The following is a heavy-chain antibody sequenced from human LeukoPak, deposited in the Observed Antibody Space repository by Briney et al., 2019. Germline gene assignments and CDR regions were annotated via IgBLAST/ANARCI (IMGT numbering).Heavy chain of an antibody. CDR1: GFTFSNHG. J-gene: IGHJ4*02. CDR3: AKDDAWIRFGE. V-gene: IGHV3-23*01. D-gene: IGHD3-10*01. Sequence: GGSLRLSCAASGFTFSNHGMNWVRQAPGKGLEWVSGISPSGDIKYYADSVKGRFTISRDNSKKTLYLEVSSLTGEDTAVYYCAKDDAWIRFGEWSQGTLVTVSS. CDR2: ISPSGDIK.